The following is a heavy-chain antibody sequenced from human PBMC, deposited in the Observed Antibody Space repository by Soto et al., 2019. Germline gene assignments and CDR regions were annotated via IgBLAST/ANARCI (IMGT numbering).Heavy chain of an antibody. J-gene: IGHJ6*02. CDR2: IYYSGST. Sequence: SETLSLTYTVSGGSISSYYWSWIRQPPGKGLEWIGYIYYSGSTNYNPSLKSRVTISVDTSKNQFSLKLSSVTAADTAVYYCARDVLWFGEPGGDYYYYGMDVWGQGTTVTVSS. CDR3: ARDVLWFGEPGGDYYYYGMDV. V-gene: IGHV4-59*01. CDR1: GGSISSYY. D-gene: IGHD3-10*01.